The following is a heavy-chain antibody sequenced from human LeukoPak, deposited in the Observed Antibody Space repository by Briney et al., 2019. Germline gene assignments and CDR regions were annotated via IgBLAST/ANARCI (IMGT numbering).Heavy chain of an antibody. V-gene: IGHV3-23*01. CDR1: GFTFSTFA. CDR2: IFPSGGEI. J-gene: IGHJ4*02. Sequence: GSLRLSCEASGFTFSTFAMIWVRQPPGKGLEWVSGIFPSGGEIHYADSVRGRFTISRDNSKSTLSLQMNSLRAEDTAVYYCAKDSHITMILVAEWGFDYWGQGTLVTVSS. CDR3: AKDSHITMILVAEWGFDY. D-gene: IGHD3-22*01.